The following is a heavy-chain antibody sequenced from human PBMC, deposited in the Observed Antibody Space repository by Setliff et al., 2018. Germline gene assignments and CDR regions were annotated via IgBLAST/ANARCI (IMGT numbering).Heavy chain of an antibody. J-gene: IGHJ4*02. CDR2: ISSISNYI. CDR3: TRGAYYYESSGYPPMV. CDR1: GLPFSNSN. Sequence: GGSLRLSCVASGLPFSNSNMNWVRQAPGEGLEWVSSISSISNYIYYADSVKGRFTISRDNAKNTVYMELNSLRVDDTAVYFCTRGAYYYESSGYPPMVWGQGTLVTVSS. V-gene: IGHV3-21*01. D-gene: IGHD3-22*01.